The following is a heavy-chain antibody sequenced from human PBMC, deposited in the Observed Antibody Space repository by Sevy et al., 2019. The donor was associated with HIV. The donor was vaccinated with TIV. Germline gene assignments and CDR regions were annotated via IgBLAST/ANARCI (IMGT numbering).Heavy chain of an antibody. CDR2: ISYDGSNK. V-gene: IGHV3-30*04. D-gene: IGHD5-12*01. CDR1: GFTFSSYA. CDR3: ARDSDGYNWPFDY. J-gene: IGHJ4*02. Sequence: GGYLRLSCAASGFTFSSYAMHWVRQAPGKGLEWVAVISYDGSNKYYADSVKGRFTISRDNSKNTLYLQMNSLRAEDTHAYYCARDSDGYNWPFDYWGQGTLVTVSS.